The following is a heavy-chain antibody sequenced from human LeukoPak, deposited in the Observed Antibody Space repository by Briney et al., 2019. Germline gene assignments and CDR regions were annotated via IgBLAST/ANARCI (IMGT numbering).Heavy chain of an antibody. J-gene: IGHJ3*02. Sequence: ASVKVSCKAYGYTFMSYGISWARQAPGQGLEWMGWISGYSSNTHYAQRLQGRVTMTTDTSTTTAYMELRSLRSDDTAVYYCARATGTWGHDGFDIWGQGTMVTVSS. V-gene: IGHV1-18*01. CDR2: ISGYSSNT. CDR1: GYTFMSYG. CDR3: ARATGTWGHDGFDI. D-gene: IGHD3-16*01.